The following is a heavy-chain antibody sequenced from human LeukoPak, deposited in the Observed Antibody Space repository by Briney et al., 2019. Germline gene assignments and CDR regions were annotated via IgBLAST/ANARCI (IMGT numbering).Heavy chain of an antibody. J-gene: IGHJ1*01. CDR3: AAPYFAASFQH. D-gene: IGHD3-10*01. CDR1: GGSVSSHTYY. Sequence: SETLSLTCTVSGGSVSSHTYYWGWIRQPPGKGLESIGSFYYSGSTYYNPSLKSRDTISVDTSKNQFSLKLSSVTAADTAVYYCAAPYFAASFQHWGQGTLVTVSS. V-gene: IGHV4-39*01. CDR2: FYYSGST.